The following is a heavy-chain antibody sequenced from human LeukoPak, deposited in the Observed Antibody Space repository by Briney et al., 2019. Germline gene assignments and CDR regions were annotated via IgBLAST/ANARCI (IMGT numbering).Heavy chain of an antibody. D-gene: IGHD4-11*01. J-gene: IGHJ4*02. CDR2: TSSNGDRT. Sequence: PGGSLRLSCAASGFTFTRFAMYWVRQAPGKGLEFVSATSSNGDRTYYARSVKGRFTISRDNAKNTVDLQMGSLRPEDMGVYFCARMDDYTNYYFDYWGQGTMVTVSS. CDR3: ARMDDYTNYYFDY. V-gene: IGHV3-64*01. CDR1: GFTFTRFA.